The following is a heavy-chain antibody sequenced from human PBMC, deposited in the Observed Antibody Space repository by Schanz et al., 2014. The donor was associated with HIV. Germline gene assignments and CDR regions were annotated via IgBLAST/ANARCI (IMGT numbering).Heavy chain of an antibody. CDR3: AKDQGDVSGGPFDY. Sequence: EVQVLESGGRLAQPGGSLRLSCAASGFTFSDYALNWVRQAPGKGLEWVSGITANGGANYADSVKGRFTISRDNSKNTLYLQMNSLRAEDTAVYYCAKDQGDVSGGPFDYWGQGTLVTVSP. J-gene: IGHJ4*02. CDR2: ITANGGA. V-gene: IGHV3-23*01. D-gene: IGHD1-26*01. CDR1: GFTFSDYA.